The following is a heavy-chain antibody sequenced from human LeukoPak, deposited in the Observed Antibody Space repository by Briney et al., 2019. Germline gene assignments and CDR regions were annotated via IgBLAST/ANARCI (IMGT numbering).Heavy chain of an antibody. CDR1: GGSIRDFY. V-gene: IGHV4-59*01. CDR3: ARLGDEIAVSGLKYYHYSHTDV. D-gene: IGHD6-19*01. CDR2: IYYTGTT. Sequence: PSETLSLTCSVSGGSIRDFYWTWIRQPPGKGLEWIGYIYYTGTTNYSPSLRGRVIMSVDTSRNQFSLNLTSVPPADTAVYFCARLGDEIAVSGLKYYHYSHTDVWGSGTTVAVSS. J-gene: IGHJ6*03.